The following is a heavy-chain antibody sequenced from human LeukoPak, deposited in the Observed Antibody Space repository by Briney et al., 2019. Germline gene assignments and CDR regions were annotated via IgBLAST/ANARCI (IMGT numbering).Heavy chain of an antibody. Sequence: SVKVSCKASGGTFSSYAISWVRQAPGQGLEWMGRIIPIFGIANYAQKFQRRVTITADRSTSTAYMELSSLRSENTTVYYCARDKVVAWSGITWWSYYYGMDVWGQGTTVTVSS. CDR3: ARDKVVAWSGITWWSYYYGMDV. V-gene: IGHV1-69*04. CDR2: IIPIFGIA. CDR1: GGTFSSYA. D-gene: IGHD3-3*01. J-gene: IGHJ6*02.